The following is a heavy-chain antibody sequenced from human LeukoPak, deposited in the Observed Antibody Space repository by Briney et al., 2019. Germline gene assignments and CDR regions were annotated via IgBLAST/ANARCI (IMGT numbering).Heavy chain of an antibody. CDR3: ANENYYDSSGYIDY. Sequence: GGSLRLSCAASGFTFSSYGMHWVRQAPGKGLEWAAVISYDGSNKYYADSVKGRFTISRDNSRNTLYLQMNSLRAEDTAVYYCANENYYDSSGYIDYWGQGTLVTVSS. D-gene: IGHD3-22*01. CDR1: GFTFSSYG. J-gene: IGHJ4*02. V-gene: IGHV3-30*18. CDR2: ISYDGSNK.